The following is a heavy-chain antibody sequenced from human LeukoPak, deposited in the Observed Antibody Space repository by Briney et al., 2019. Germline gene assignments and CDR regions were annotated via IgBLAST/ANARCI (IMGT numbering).Heavy chain of an antibody. D-gene: IGHD3-10*01. CDR3: ASLFGGSGSYYDLDY. CDR2: INAGNGNT. J-gene: IGHJ4*02. Sequence: ASVKVSCKASGYTFTSYAMHWVRQAPGQRLEWMGWINAGNGNTKYSQKFQGRVTITRDTSASTAYMELSSLRSEDTAVYYCASLFGGSGSYYDLDYWGQGTLVTVSS. V-gene: IGHV1-3*01. CDR1: GYTFTSYA.